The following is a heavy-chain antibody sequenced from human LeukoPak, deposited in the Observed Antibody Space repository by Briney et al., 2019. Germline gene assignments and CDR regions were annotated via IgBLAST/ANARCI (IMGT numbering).Heavy chain of an antibody. CDR2: FDPEDGET. J-gene: IGHJ6*02. D-gene: IGHD3-10*01. Sequence: ASVKVSCKVSGYTLTELSMHWVRQAPGKGLEWMGGFDPEDGETIYAQKFQGRVTMTEDTSTDTAYMELSSLRSEDTAVYYCAKDLVGGVTMVRGVMDGMDVWGQGTLVTVSS. CDR1: GYTLTELS. CDR3: AKDLVGGVTMVRGVMDGMDV. V-gene: IGHV1-24*01.